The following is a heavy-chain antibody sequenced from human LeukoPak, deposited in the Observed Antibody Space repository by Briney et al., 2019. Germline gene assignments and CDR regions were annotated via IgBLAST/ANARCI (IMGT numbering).Heavy chain of an antibody. CDR3: ARDGVPAAIDSYWYFDL. D-gene: IGHD2-2*01. Sequence: ASVTVSCKASGYTFTSYYIHWVRQAPGQGLEWMGIINPSGGSTTSAQKFQGRVTMTTDTSTSTAYMELRSLRSDDTAVYYCARDGVPAAIDSYWYFDLWGRGTLVTVSS. CDR1: GYTFTSYY. V-gene: IGHV1-46*01. J-gene: IGHJ2*01. CDR2: INPSGGST.